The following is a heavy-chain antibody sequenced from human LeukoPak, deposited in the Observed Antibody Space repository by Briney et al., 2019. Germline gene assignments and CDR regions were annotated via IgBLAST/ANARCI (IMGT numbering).Heavy chain of an antibody. D-gene: IGHD3-10*01. Sequence: GGSLRLSCAASGFTFDDYAMHWVRQAPGKGLEWVAVISYDGSNKYYADSVKGRFTISRDNSKNTLYLQMNSLRAEDTAVYYCARDLTGYYGSGSLPPNYWGQGTLVTVSS. V-gene: IGHV3-30-3*01. J-gene: IGHJ4*02. CDR1: GFTFDDYA. CDR3: ARDLTGYYGSGSLPPNY. CDR2: ISYDGSNK.